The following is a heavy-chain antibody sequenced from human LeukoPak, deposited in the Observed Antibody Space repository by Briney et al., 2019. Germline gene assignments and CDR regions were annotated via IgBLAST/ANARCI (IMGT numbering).Heavy chain of an antibody. V-gene: IGHV1-69*13. CDR2: IIPIFGTA. Sequence: GASVKVSCKASGGTFSSYAISLVRQAPGQGLEWMGGIIPIFGTANYAQKFQGRVTITADESTSTAYMELSSLRSEDTAVYYCARDQAYYDSSGYEQFDYWGQGTLVTVSS. D-gene: IGHD3-22*01. J-gene: IGHJ4*02. CDR3: ARDQAYYDSSGYEQFDY. CDR1: GGTFSSYA.